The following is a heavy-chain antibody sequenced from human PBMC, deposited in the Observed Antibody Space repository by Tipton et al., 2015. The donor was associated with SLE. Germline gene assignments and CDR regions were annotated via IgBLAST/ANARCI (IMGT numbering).Heavy chain of an antibody. V-gene: IGHV3-53*05. D-gene: IGHD4-23*01. Sequence: SLRLSCAASGFTVSSNYMSWVRQAPGKGLEWVSVIYSGGSTYYADSVKGRFTISRDNSKNTLYLQMNSLRAEDTAVYYCAREWGTTGVPRGYDIWGQGTMVTVSS. CDR3: AREWGTTGVPRGYDI. CDR1: GFTVSSNY. CDR2: IYSGGST. J-gene: IGHJ3*02.